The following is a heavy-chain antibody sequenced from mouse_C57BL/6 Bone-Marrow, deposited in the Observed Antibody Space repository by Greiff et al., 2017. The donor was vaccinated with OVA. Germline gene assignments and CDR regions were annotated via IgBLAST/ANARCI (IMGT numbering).Heavy chain of an antibody. J-gene: IGHJ2*01. D-gene: IGHD1-1*01. V-gene: IGHV1-64*01. CDR2: IHPNSGST. Sequence: QVQLQQPGAELVKPGASVKLSCKASGYTFTSYWMHWVKQRPGQGLEWIGMIHPNSGSTNYNEKFKSKATLTVDKSSSTAYMPRSSLTSEDSAVYYCARAGGYYGTLFDYWGQGTTLTVSS. CDR1: GYTFTSYW. CDR3: ARAGGYYGTLFDY.